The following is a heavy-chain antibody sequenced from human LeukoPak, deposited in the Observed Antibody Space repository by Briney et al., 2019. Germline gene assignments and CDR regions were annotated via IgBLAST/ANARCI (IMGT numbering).Heavy chain of an antibody. D-gene: IGHD3-22*01. V-gene: IGHV3-20*04. CDR3: ARDRIYYDSSGYTAFDI. J-gene: IGHJ3*02. CDR1: GFTFDDYG. CDR2: INWNGGST. Sequence: GGSLRLSCAASGFTFDDYGMSWVRQAPGKGREWVSGINWNGGSTGYADSVKGRFTISRDNAKNSLYLQMNSLRAEDTALYYCARDRIYYDSSGYTAFDIWGQGTMVTVSS.